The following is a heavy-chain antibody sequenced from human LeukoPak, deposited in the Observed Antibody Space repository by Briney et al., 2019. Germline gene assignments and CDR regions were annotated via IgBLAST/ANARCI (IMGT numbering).Heavy chain of an antibody. D-gene: IGHD6-6*01. Sequence: SETLSLTCAVYGGSFSGYYWSWIRQPPGKGLEWIGEINHSGSTNYNPSLKSRVTISVDTSKNQFSLKLSSVAAADTAVYYCARKARSSSLSRLINWFDPWGQGTLVTVSS. CDR2: INHSGST. CDR3: ARKARSSSLSRLINWFDP. J-gene: IGHJ5*02. V-gene: IGHV4-34*01. CDR1: GGSFSGYY.